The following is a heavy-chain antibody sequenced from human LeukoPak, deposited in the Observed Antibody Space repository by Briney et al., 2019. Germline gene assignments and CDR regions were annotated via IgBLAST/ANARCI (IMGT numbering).Heavy chain of an antibody. J-gene: IGHJ4*02. Sequence: GASVKVSCKASGYTFTGYYMHWVRQAPGQGLEWMGWINPNSGGTNYAQKFQGRVTMTRDTSISTTNMELRSLRSDDTAVYYCARERETGTVVTPGYWGQGTLVTVSS. CDR1: GYTFTGYY. CDR3: ARERETGTVVTPGY. D-gene: IGHD4-23*01. CDR2: INPNSGGT. V-gene: IGHV1-2*02.